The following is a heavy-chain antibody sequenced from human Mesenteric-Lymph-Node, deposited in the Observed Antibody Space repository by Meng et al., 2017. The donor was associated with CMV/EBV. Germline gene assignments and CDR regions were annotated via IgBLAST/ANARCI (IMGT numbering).Heavy chain of an antibody. CDR1: GGSISSSSYY. J-gene: IGHJ5*02. CDR3: ARPHYYGSGSSPWFDP. V-gene: IGHV4-39*01. D-gene: IGHD3-10*01. CDR2: IYYSGST. Sequence: QLQLQESGPALVKPSETLSLTCTVSGGSISSSSYYWGWIRQPPGKGLEWIGSIYYSGSTYYNPSLKSRVTISVDTSKNQFSLKLGSVTAADTAVYYCARPHYYGSGSSPWFDPWGQGTLVTVSS.